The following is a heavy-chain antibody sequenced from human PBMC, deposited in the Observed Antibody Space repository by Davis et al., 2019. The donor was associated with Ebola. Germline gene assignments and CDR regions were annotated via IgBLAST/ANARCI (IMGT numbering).Heavy chain of an antibody. CDR2: ISGSGGST. CDR1: GFTFSSYA. V-gene: IGHV3-23*01. J-gene: IGHJ3*02. CDR3: AKEIGGVTYFLCALEI. Sequence: GGSLRLSCAASGFTFSSYAMSWVRQAPGKGLEWVSAISGSGGSTYYADSVKGRFTISRDNSKNTLYLQMNSLRAEDTAVYYCAKEIGGVTYFLCALEIWGQGTMVTVSS. D-gene: IGHD2-15*01.